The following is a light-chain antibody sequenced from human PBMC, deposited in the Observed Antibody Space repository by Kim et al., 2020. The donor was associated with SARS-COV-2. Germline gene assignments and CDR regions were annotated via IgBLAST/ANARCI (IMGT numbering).Light chain of an antibody. CDR1: QSVSRN. J-gene: IGKJ5*01. V-gene: IGKV3-15*01. CDR3: QQYNNWPLT. CDR2: GAY. Sequence: EIVMTQSPATLSVSPGERATLSCRASQSVSRNLAWYQQKPGQAPRLLIHGAYTRATGIPARFSGSGSGTEFTLTISSLQSEEYAVYYCQQYNNWPLTFGQGTRLEIK.